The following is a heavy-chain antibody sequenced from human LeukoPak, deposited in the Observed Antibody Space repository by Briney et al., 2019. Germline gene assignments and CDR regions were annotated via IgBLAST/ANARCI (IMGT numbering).Heavy chain of an antibody. J-gene: IGHJ5*02. D-gene: IGHD5-12*01. V-gene: IGHV4-59*01. CDR3: ARTVSGYYFNA. CDR1: GGSINSYY. Sequence: SETLSLTCTVAGGSINSYYWSWIRQPPGRGREWIGYVAYSGSTNYNPSLKSRVTISLDTSKNQFSLKLSSVTAADTAVYYCARTVSGYYFNAWGPGTLVTVSS. CDR2: VAYSGST.